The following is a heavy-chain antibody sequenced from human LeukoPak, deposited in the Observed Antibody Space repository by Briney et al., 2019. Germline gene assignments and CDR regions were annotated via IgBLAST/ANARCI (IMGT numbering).Heavy chain of an antibody. CDR1: GYTFTGYY. D-gene: IGHD3-10*01. V-gene: IGHV1-2*04. Sequence: GASVKVSCKASGYTFTGYYMHWVRQAPGQGLEWMGWINPNSGGTNYAQKFQGWVTMTRDTSISTAYMELSRLRSDDTAVYYCARGSLWFYYGMDVWGQGTTVTVSS. CDR2: INPNSGGT. J-gene: IGHJ6*02. CDR3: ARGSLWFYYGMDV.